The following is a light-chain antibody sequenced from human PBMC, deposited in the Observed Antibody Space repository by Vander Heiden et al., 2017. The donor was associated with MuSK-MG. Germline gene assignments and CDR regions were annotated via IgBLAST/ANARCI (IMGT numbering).Light chain of an antibody. CDR3: QQFNNYPS. V-gene: IGKV1D-13*01. Sequence: AIQFTQSPSSLSASVGDRVTITCRASQGISSALAWYQQKPGKAPKLLIYDASSLEGGVPSRFSGSGSGTDFTLTISSLQPEDFATYYCQQFNNYPSFGPGTKVDVK. CDR2: DAS. CDR1: QGISSA. J-gene: IGKJ3*01.